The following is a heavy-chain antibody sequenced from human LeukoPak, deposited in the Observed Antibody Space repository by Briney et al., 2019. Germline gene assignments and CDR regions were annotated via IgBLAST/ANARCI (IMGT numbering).Heavy chain of an antibody. J-gene: IGHJ4*02. Sequence: SVKVSCKASGGTFSSYTISWVRQAPGQGLEWMGRIIPILGIANYAQKFQGRVTITADKSTGTAYMELSSLRSEDTAVYYCASKGDTYCGGDCYSNWGQGTLVTVSS. CDR3: ASKGDTYCGGDCYSN. D-gene: IGHD2-21*01. CDR1: GGTFSSYT. CDR2: IIPILGIA. V-gene: IGHV1-69*02.